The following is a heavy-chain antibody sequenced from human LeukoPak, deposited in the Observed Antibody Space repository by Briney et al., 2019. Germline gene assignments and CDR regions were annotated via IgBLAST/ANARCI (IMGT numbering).Heavy chain of an antibody. V-gene: IGHV3-66*01. Sequence: GGSLRLSCAASGFTVSSNYMSWVRQAPGKGLEWVSVIYSGGSTYYADSVKGRFTISRDNSKNTLYLQMNSLRPEDTAVYYCAKTARYSSSWFDFWGQGTLVTVSS. D-gene: IGHD6-13*01. CDR2: IYSGGST. CDR1: GFTVSSNY. J-gene: IGHJ4*02. CDR3: AKTARYSSSWFDF.